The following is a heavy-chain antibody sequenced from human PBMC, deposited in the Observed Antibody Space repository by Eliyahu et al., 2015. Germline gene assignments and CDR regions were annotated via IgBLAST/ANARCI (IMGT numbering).Heavy chain of an antibody. J-gene: IGHJ4*02. CDR2: INHSGST. CDR1: GGSFSGYY. V-gene: IGHV4-34*01. CDR3: ARGVDTANPFDY. Sequence: QVQLQQWGAGLLKPSETLSLTCAVYGGSFSGYYWSWIRQPPGKGLEWIGEINHSGSTNYNPSLKSRVTISVDTSKNQFSLKLSSVTAADTAVYYCARGVDTANPFDYWGQGTLVTVSS. D-gene: IGHD5-18*01.